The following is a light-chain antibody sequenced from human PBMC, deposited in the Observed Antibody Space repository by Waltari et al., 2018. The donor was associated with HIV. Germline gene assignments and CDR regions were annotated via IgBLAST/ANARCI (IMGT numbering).Light chain of an antibody. Sequence: QSVLTQPPSVSAAPGQKVTMSCSGSSSNIGNNYVSWYQQLPGTAPTLLIYDNNKRPSGMPDRFSGSKSGTSATLGITGLQTGDEADYYCGTWDTSLSAGVFGGGTKLTVL. CDR2: DNN. CDR1: SSNIGNNY. V-gene: IGLV1-51*01. CDR3: GTWDTSLSAGV. J-gene: IGLJ2*01.